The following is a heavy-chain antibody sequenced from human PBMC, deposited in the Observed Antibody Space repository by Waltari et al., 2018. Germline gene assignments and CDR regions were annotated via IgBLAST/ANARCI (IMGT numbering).Heavy chain of an antibody. J-gene: IGHJ6*02. Sequence: QVQLVQSGAEVKKPGASVKVSCKASGYTFTSYDINWVRQAYGQGLEWMGWMNPNSGNTGYAQKFQGRVTMTRNTSISTAYMELSSLRSEDTAVYYCARGGIGPFYYYYYGMDVWGQGTTVTVSS. V-gene: IGHV1-8*01. CDR1: GYTFTSYD. CDR3: ARGGIGPFYYYYYGMDV. CDR2: MNPNSGNT.